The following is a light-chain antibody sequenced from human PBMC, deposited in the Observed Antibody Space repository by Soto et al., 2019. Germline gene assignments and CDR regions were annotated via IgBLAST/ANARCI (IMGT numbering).Light chain of an antibody. Sequence: SSELTQPPSVSVSPGQTASITCSGEKLGEKYACWYQQKPGQSPVLVIYQDSKRPSGIPERFSGSNSGNTATLTISGTQAMDEADYYCQAWDSSTYVLGTGTKLTVL. CDR2: QDS. V-gene: IGLV3-1*01. CDR1: KLGEKY. CDR3: QAWDSSTYV. J-gene: IGLJ1*01.